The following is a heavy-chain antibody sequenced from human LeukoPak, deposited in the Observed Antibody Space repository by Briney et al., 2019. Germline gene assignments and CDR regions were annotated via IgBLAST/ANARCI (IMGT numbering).Heavy chain of an antibody. J-gene: IGHJ5*02. Sequence: PSETLSLTCTVSGGSISSYYWGWIRQPPGKGLEWIGSIYYSGSTNDNPSLKSRVTISVDTSENQFSLKLTSVTAADTAVYYCARQTRVTNWFDPWGQGILVTVSS. D-gene: IGHD4-17*01. CDR2: IYYSGST. CDR3: ARQTRVTNWFDP. CDR1: GGSISSYY. V-gene: IGHV4-39*01.